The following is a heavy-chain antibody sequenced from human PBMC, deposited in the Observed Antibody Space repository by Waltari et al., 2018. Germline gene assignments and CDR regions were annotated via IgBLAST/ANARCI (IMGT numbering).Heavy chain of an antibody. J-gene: IGHJ5*02. CDR3: ARPESVAGKTAWFDP. CDR1: GGSISSSSYY. Sequence: QLQLQESGPGLVKPSETLSLTCTVSGGSISSSSYYWGWIRQPPGKGLGWIGSIYYSGGTSSNPALKSRVTISVDTSKYQCSLKLSSVTAADTAVYYCARPESVAGKTAWFDPWGQGTLVTVSS. CDR2: IYYSGGT. V-gene: IGHV4-39*01. D-gene: IGHD6-19*01.